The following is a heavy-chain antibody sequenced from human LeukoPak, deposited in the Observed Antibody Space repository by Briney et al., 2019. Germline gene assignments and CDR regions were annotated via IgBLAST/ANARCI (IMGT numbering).Heavy chain of an antibody. V-gene: IGHV1-24*01. CDR1: GYTLTELS. CDR2: FDPEDGET. J-gene: IGHJ6*02. Sequence: ASVKVSCKASGYTLTELSMHWVRQAPGKGLEWMGGFDPEDGETIYAQKFQGRVTMTEDTSTDTAYMELSSLRSEDTAVYYCATLRYCSSTSYAKGYYYYYYGMDVWGQGTTVTVSS. CDR3: ATLRYCSSTSYAKGYYYYYYGMDV. D-gene: IGHD2-2*01.